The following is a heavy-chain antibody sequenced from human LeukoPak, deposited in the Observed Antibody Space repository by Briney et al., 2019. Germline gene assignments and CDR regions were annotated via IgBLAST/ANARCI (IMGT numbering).Heavy chain of an antibody. CDR2: ISAYNGNT. J-gene: IGHJ4*02. V-gene: IGHV1-18*01. CDR3: ARDRSITRHRRGFPLY. Sequence: GASVKVSCKASGYTFTNYGVSWVRQAPGQGLEWMGWISAYNGNTNYAQKLQGRVTMTTDTSTSTAYMELRSLRSDDTAVYYCARDRSITRHRRGFPLYWGQGTLVTVSS. CDR1: GYTFTNYG. D-gene: IGHD3-10*01.